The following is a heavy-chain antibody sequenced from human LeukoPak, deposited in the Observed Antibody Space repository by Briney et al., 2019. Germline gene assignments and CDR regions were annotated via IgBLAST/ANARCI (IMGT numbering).Heavy chain of an antibody. J-gene: IGHJ4*02. V-gene: IGHV1-18*01. CDR2: ISAYNGNT. D-gene: IGHD1-26*01. CDR1: GYTFTTYG. CDR3: ARDSPTTADFDY. Sequence: ASVKVSCKASGYTFTTYGISWVRQAPGQGLEWMGWISAYNGNTNYAQKLQGRVSMTTDTSTSTAYMELRNLRSDDTAVYYCARDSPTTADFDYWGQGILVTVSS.